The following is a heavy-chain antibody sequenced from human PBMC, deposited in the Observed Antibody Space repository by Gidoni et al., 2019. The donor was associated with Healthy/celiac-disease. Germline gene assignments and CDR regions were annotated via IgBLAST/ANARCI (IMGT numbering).Heavy chain of an antibody. Sequence: EVQLVESGGGLVQPGGSLRLSCAASGFTLVNAWVSWVRQVPGKGLEWVGRIKSKTDGGTTDYAAPVKGRFTISRDDSKNTLYLQMNSLKTEDTAVYYCTTRIVGARRLFDYWGQGTLVTVSS. D-gene: IGHD1-26*01. CDR1: GFTLVNAW. V-gene: IGHV3-15*01. J-gene: IGHJ4*02. CDR2: IKSKTDGGTT. CDR3: TTRIVGARRLFDY.